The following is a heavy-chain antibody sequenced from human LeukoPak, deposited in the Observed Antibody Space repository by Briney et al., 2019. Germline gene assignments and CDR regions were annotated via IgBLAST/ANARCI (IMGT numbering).Heavy chain of an antibody. D-gene: IGHD3-3*01. CDR1: GGSFSGYY. Sequence: SETLSLNCAVYGGSFSGYYWSWIRQPPGKGLEWIGEINHSGSTNSNPSLKSRVTISVDTSKNQFSLKLSSVTAADTAVYYCARGHGYYDFWSGRPYGMDVWGQGTTVTVSS. J-gene: IGHJ6*02. V-gene: IGHV4-34*01. CDR3: ARGHGYYDFWSGRPYGMDV. CDR2: INHSGST.